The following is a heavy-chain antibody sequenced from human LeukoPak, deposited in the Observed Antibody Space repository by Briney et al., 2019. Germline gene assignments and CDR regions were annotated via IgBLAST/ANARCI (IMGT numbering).Heavy chain of an antibody. Sequence: PSETLSLTCAVYGGSFSGYYWSWIRQPPGKGLEWIGEINHSGSTNYNPSLKSRVTISVDTSKNQFSLKLSSVTAADTAVYYCARIVRQYYYGSESYYQQGWFDPWGQGTLVTVSS. CDR3: ARIVRQYYYGSESYYQQGWFDP. CDR2: INHSGST. V-gene: IGHV4-34*01. CDR1: GGSFSGYY. J-gene: IGHJ5*02. D-gene: IGHD3-10*01.